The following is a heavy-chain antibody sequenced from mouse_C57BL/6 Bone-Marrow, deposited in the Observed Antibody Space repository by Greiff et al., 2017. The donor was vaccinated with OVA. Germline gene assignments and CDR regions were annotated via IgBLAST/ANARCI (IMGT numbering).Heavy chain of an antibody. CDR2: IDPANGNT. CDR3: ARWGGSYYGSSYGYFDV. V-gene: IGHV14-3*01. Sequence: EVKLQESVAELVRPGASVKLSCTASGFNIKNTYMHWVKQRPEQGLEWIGRIDPANGNTKYAPKFQGKATITADTSSNTAYLQLSSLTSEDTAIYYCARWGGSYYGSSYGYFDVWGTGTTVTVSS. D-gene: IGHD1-1*01. J-gene: IGHJ1*03. CDR1: GFNIKNTY.